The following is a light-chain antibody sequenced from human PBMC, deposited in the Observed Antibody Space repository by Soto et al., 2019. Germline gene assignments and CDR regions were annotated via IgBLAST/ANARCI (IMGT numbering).Light chain of an antibody. Sequence: QCALTQPASVSGSPGESIIISCTGSSSDIGAYDYVSWYQHHPGRAPKVIIFEVNDRASGVSHRFSGSKSGNTASLTISGLQAEDEADYYCCSYTGTTSPWVFGGGTKLTVL. V-gene: IGLV2-14*01. J-gene: IGLJ3*02. CDR2: EVN. CDR3: CSYTGTTSPWV. CDR1: SSDIGAYDY.